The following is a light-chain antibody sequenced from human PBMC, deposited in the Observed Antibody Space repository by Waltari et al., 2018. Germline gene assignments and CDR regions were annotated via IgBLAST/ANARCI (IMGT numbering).Light chain of an antibody. CDR3: CSYVGLGTYV. J-gene: IGLJ1*01. V-gene: IGLV2-23*02. CDR2: EVT. CDR1: GSAVGHYNL. Sequence: QSGLAQPDSASGCRGQSITITCAGTGSAVGHYNLAPWYPQRPGQAPTLLIYEVTKRAPGTSDRFSASKSGNTASLSISGLQAQEDDADYYCCSYVGLGTYVFGTGTKVTV.